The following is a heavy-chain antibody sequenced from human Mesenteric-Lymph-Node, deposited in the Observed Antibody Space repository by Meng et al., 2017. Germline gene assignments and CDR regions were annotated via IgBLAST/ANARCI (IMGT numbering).Heavy chain of an antibody. J-gene: IGHJ4*02. CDR1: GGSISSSNW. CDR3: ARAPISHLDGTLRAFDY. CDR2: IYHSGST. Sequence: QVQLQESGPGLVKPSGTLVLTCPVSGGSISSSNWWSWVRQPPGKGLEWIGEIYHSGSTHYNPSLKSQVTISINKSKNQFFLKLSSVTAADTAVYYCARAPISHLDGTLRAFDYWGQGTLVTVSS. V-gene: IGHV4-4*02.